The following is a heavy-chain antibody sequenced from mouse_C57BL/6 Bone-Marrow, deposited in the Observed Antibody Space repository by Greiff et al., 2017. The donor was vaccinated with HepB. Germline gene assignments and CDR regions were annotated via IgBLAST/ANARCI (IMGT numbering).Heavy chain of an antibody. Sequence: VQLQQSGPGLVKPSQSLSLTCSVTGYSITSGYYWNWIRQFPGNKLEWMGYISYDGSNNYNPSLKNRISITRDTSKNQFFLKLNSVTTEDTATYYCARGYYGSWYFDVWGTGTTVTVSS. J-gene: IGHJ1*03. V-gene: IGHV3-6*01. CDR2: ISYDGSN. CDR3: ARGYYGSWYFDV. D-gene: IGHD1-2*01. CDR1: GYSITSGYY.